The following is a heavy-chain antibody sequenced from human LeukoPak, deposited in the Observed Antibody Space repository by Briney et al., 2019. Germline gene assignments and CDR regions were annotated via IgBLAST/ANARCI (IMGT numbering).Heavy chain of an antibody. CDR3: ARGRTLGGMDV. CDR2: ISSSSSTI. V-gene: IGHV3-48*04. D-gene: IGHD1-14*01. Sequence: GGSLRLSCAASGFTFSNAWMSWVRQAPGKGLEWVSYISSSSSTIYYADSVKGRFTISRDNAKNSLYLQMNSLRAEDTAVYYCARGRTLGGMDVWGQGTTVTVSS. J-gene: IGHJ6*02. CDR1: GFTFSNAW.